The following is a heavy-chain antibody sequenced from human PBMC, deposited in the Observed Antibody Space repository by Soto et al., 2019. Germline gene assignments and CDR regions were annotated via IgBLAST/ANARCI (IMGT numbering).Heavy chain of an antibody. CDR1: GGSISSSSYY. V-gene: IGHV4-39*01. CDR2: IYYSGST. Sequence: SETLSLTCTVSGGSISSSSYYWGWIRQPPGKGLEWIGSIYYSGSTYYNPSLKSRVTISVDTSKNQFSLKLSSVTAADTAVYYCARLLWFGEFFNWFDPWGQGTLVTVSS. CDR3: ARLLWFGEFFNWFDP. D-gene: IGHD3-10*01. J-gene: IGHJ5*02.